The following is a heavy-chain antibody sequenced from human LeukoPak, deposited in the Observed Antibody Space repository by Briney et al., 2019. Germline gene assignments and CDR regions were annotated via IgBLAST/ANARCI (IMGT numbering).Heavy chain of an antibody. CDR1: GGSFSGYC. CDR3: ARSSRYCSGGSCQLVY. D-gene: IGHD2-15*01. J-gene: IGHJ4*02. CDR2: INHSGST. V-gene: IGHV4-34*01. Sequence: PSETLSLTCAVYGGSFSGYCWSWIRQPPGKGLEWIGEINHSGSTNYNPSLKSRVTISVGTSKNQFSLKLSSVTAADTAVYYCARSSRYCSGGSCQLVYWGQGTLVTVSS.